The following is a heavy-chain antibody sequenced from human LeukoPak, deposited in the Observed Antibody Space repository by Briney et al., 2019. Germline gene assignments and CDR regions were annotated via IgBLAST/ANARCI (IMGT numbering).Heavy chain of an antibody. CDR3: ARAAGWFDP. V-gene: IGHV3-11*01. J-gene: IGHJ5*02. Sequence: GGSLRLSCAASGFTFSDYYMTWIRQAPGKGLEWVSYISSSSNNIHYANSVRGRFTISRDNAKNSVYLQMNSLRAVDTAIYYCARAAGWFDPWGQGTLVTVSS. CDR2: ISSSSNNI. CDR1: GFTFSDYY.